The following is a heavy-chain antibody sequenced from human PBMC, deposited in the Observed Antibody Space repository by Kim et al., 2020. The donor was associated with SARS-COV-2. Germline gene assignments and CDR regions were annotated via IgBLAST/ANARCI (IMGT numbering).Heavy chain of an antibody. V-gene: IGHV3-13*01. CDR3: AREYSSSWYWAFDI. Sequence: YPDSVKGRVTISRENAKNSLYLQMNSRRAGETAVYYCAREYSSSWYWAFDIWGQGTMVTVSS. J-gene: IGHJ3*02. D-gene: IGHD6-13*01.